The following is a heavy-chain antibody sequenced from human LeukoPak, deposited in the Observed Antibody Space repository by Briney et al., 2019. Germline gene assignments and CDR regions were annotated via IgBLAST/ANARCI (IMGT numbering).Heavy chain of an antibody. CDR1: GGSISSSSYY. CDR3: ARQITMVRGVIIDPYYFDY. CDR2: IYYSGST. Sequence: SETLSLTCTVSGGSISSSSYYWGWIRQPPGKGLEWIGSIYYSGSTYYNPSLKSRVTISVDTSKNQFSLKLSSVTAADTAVYYCARQITMVRGVIIDPYYFDYSGQGTLVTVSS. V-gene: IGHV4-39*01. D-gene: IGHD3-10*01. J-gene: IGHJ4*02.